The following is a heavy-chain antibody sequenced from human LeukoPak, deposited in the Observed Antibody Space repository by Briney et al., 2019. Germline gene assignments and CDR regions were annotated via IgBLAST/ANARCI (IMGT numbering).Heavy chain of an antibody. CDR2: ISSSSSFI. J-gene: IGHJ4*02. D-gene: IGHD3-22*01. V-gene: IGHV3-21*01. CDR3: AKDMDYYDSSPSALDY. Sequence: GGSLRLSCAASGFTFNTYSMIWVRQAPGKRLEWVSFISSSSSFIYYADSVKGRFTISRDNAKNSLYLQMNSLRAEDTAVYYCAKDMDYYDSSPSALDYWGQGTLVTVSS. CDR1: GFTFNTYS.